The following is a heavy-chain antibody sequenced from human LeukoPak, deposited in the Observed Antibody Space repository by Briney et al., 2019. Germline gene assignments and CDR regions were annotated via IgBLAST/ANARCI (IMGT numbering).Heavy chain of an antibody. CDR2: INHSGST. J-gene: IGHJ6*02. Sequence: SETLSLTCAVYGGSFSGYYWSWIRQPPGKGLEWIGEINHSGSTNYNPSLKSRVTISVDTSKNQFSLKLSSVTAADTAVYYCARGGGASSSSWYYYYYGMDVWGQGTTVTASS. D-gene: IGHD6-13*01. CDR3: ARGGGASSSSWYYYYYGMDV. CDR1: GGSFSGYY. V-gene: IGHV4-34*01.